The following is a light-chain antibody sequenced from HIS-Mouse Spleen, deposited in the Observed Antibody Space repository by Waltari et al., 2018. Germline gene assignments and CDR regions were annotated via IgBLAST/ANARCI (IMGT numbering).Light chain of an antibody. CDR3: YSTDSSGNHRV. Sequence: SYELTQPPSVSVSPGQTARITCSGDALPKKYAYWYQQKSGQAPVLVICEDSKRPSGIPERVSGSSSGTMATLTISGAQVEDDADYYCYSTDSSGNHRVFGGGTKLTVL. CDR1: ALPKKY. V-gene: IGLV3-10*01. CDR2: EDS. J-gene: IGLJ2*01.